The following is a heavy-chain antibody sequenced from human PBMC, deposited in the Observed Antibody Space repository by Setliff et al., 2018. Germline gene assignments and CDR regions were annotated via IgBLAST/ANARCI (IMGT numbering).Heavy chain of an antibody. D-gene: IGHD3-22*01. J-gene: IGHJ6*03. CDR2: TIPIFGTT. V-gene: IGHV1-69*05. CDR3: VREGVDSRSSTDYRYYMDV. Sequence: ASVKVSCKASGGTFSDYGISWVRQAPGQGLEWMGGTIPIFGTTDYAQKFQGRVTIITDESTSTAFMQLSSLGSEDTAVYYCVREGVDSRSSTDYRYYMDVWGKGTTVTVSS. CDR1: GGTFSDYG.